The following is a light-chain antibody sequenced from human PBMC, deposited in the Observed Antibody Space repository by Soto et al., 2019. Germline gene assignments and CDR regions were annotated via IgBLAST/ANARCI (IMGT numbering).Light chain of an antibody. CDR1: SSDVGAYNY. CDR3: SSFASSSTLV. J-gene: IGLJ1*01. Sequence: QSALTQPASVSGSPGQSITISCTGTSSDVGAYNYVSWYQQHPGKAPKLMIYEVSNRPSGVSNRFSGSKSGNTASLSIPGLQAEDEADYYCSSFASSSTLVFGTGTKVTVL. CDR2: EVS. V-gene: IGLV2-14*01.